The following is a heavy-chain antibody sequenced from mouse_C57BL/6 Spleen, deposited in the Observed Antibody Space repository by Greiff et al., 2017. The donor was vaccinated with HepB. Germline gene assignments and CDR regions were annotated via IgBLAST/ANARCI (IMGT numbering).Heavy chain of an antibody. CDR2: IDPSDSYT. Sequence: VQLQQPGAELVMPGASVKLSCKASGYTFTSYWMHWVKQRPGQGLEWIGEIDPSDSYTNYNQKFKCKSTVNVDKSSSTAYMQLSSLTSEDSAVYYCARGGIYSNYCWYFDVWGTGTTVTVAS. V-gene: IGHV1-69*01. CDR1: GYTFTSYW. J-gene: IGHJ1*03. D-gene: IGHD2-5*01. CDR3: ARGGIYSNYCWYFDV.